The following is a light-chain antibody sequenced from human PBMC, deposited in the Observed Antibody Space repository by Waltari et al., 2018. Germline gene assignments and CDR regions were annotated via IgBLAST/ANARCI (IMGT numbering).Light chain of an antibody. CDR2: DVS. CDR3: SSYISSSTLEV. J-gene: IGLJ3*02. V-gene: IGLV2-14*03. Sequence: QSALTQPASVSGSPGQSITISCTGTSSDVGGYNYVSWYQQHPGKAPKLMIFDVSNRPSGVSNRVSGSKSGNTASLTISGLQAEDEADYYCSSYISSSTLEVFGGGTRLTVL. CDR1: SSDVGGYNY.